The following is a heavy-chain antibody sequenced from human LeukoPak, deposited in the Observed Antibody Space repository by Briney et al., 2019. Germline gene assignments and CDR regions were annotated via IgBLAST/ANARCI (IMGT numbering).Heavy chain of an antibody. D-gene: IGHD6-25*01. Sequence: GGSLRVSRVASGFAFSTYFLDWVRPAPGKGLEWVAYIRSVGGNKNYADSVKGRFTISKDNSKNTLYLLMNSLRTEDTAVYYCVKPAAGIARNYFDHWGQGTLVTPSS. CDR1: GFAFSTYF. V-gene: IGHV3-30*02. CDR3: VKPAAGIARNYFDH. CDR2: IRSVGGNK. J-gene: IGHJ4*02.